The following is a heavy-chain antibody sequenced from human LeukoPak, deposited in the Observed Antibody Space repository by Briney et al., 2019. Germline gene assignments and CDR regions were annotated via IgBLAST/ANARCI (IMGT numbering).Heavy chain of an antibody. CDR1: GGTFSSYA. J-gene: IGHJ3*02. CDR3: ARPGDGIVGATWDAFDI. D-gene: IGHD1-26*01. CDR2: IIPILGIA. Sequence: ALVKVSCKASGGTFSSYAISWVRQAPGQGLEWMGGIIPILGIANYAQKSQGRVTITADKSTSTAYMELSSLRSEDTAVYYCARPGDGIVGATWDAFDIWGQGTMVTVSS. V-gene: IGHV1-69*10.